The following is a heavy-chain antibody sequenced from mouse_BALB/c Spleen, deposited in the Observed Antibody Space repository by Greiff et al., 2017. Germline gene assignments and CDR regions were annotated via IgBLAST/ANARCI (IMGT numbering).Heavy chain of an antibody. CDR1: GFNIKDTY. CDR2: IDPANGNT. D-gene: IGHD2-3*01. V-gene: IGHV14-3*02. CDR3: ARWLLRKGNAMDY. Sequence: EVQLVESGAELVKPGASVKLSCTASGFNIKDTYMHWVKQRPEQGLEWIGRIDPANGNTKYDPKFQGKATITADTSSNTAYLQLSSLTSEDTAVYYCARWLLRKGNAMDYWGQGTSVTVSS. J-gene: IGHJ4*01.